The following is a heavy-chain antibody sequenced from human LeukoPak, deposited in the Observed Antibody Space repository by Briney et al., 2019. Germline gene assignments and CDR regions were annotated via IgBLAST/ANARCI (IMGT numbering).Heavy chain of an antibody. CDR3: ARDLGQGGSDP. CDR2: MYHSGST. J-gene: IGHJ5*02. V-gene: IGHV4-38-2*02. Sequence: PETLSLTCSVSGYSISSAYYWGWIRQPPGKGLEWIGTMYHSGSTNYNPSLKSRVTISVDTSKNQFSLKLSSVTAADTAVYFCARDLGQGGSDPWGQGTLVTVSS. CDR1: GYSISSAYY.